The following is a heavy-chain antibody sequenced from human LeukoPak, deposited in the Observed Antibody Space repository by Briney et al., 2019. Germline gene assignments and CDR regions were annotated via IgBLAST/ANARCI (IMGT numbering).Heavy chain of an antibody. D-gene: IGHD5-12*01. CDR1: GYTFTSYA. J-gene: IGHJ6*03. Sequence: ASVKVSCKASGYTFTSYAMHWVRQAPGQRLEWMGWINAGNGNTKYSQKFQGRVTITADKSTSTAYMELRSLRSDDTAVYYCAREGPKGRGYYYYYYYMDVWGKGTTVTVSS. V-gene: IGHV1-3*01. CDR3: AREGPKGRGYYYYYYYMDV. CDR2: INAGNGNT.